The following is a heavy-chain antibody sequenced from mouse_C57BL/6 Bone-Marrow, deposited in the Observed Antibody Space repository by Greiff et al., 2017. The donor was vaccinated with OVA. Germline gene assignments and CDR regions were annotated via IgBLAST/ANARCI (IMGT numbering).Heavy chain of an antibody. CDR1: GYSITSGYY. CDR3: ARGATVVEDY. D-gene: IGHD1-1*01. J-gene: IGHJ2*01. V-gene: IGHV3-6*01. CDR2: ISYDGSN. Sequence: EVKLMESGPGLVKPSQSLSLTCSVTGYSITSGYYWNWIRQFPGNKLEWMGYISYDGSNNYNPSLKNRIPITRDTSKNQFFLKLNSVTTEDTATYYCARGATVVEDYWGQGTTLTVSS.